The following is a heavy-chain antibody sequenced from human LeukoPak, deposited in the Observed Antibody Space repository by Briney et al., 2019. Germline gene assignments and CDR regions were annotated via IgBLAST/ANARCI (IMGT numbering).Heavy chain of an antibody. V-gene: IGHV3-48*02. Sequence: GGSLRLSCAASGFTFRSYSMNWVRQAPGKGLEWVSYISSSSSTIYYADSVKGRFTISRDNAKNSLYLQMNSLRDEDTAVYYCVSDGATLLVRAIDYWGQGTLVTVSS. CDR2: ISSSSSTI. CDR1: GFTFRSYS. J-gene: IGHJ4*02. D-gene: IGHD3-10*01. CDR3: VSDGATLLVRAIDY.